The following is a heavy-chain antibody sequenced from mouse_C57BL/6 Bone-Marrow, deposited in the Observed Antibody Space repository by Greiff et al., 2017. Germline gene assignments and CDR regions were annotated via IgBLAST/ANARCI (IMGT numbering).Heavy chain of an antibody. CDR3: ARHNDSLDCDYAMDY. Sequence: VQLVESGPGLVAPSQSLSITCTVSGFSLTSYGVHWVRQPPGKGLEWLVVIWSDGSTTYNSALKSRLSISKDNSKSQVFLKMNSLQTDDTAMYYCARHNDSLDCDYAMDYWGQGTPVTVSS. V-gene: IGHV2-6-1*01. CDR1: GFSLTSYG. CDR2: IWSDGST. J-gene: IGHJ4*01.